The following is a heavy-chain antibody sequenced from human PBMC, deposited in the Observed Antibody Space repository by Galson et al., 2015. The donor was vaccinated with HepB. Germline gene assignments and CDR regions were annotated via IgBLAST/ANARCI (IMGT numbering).Heavy chain of an antibody. D-gene: IGHD2-2*01. J-gene: IGHJ5*01. CDR2: IRYDGNNK. CDR3: AKDGRRFCSRTSCYAGTWFDS. V-gene: IGHV3-30*02. Sequence: SLRLSCAASGFTFSTYGMNWVRQAPGKGLEWVAFIRYDGNNKYYADSVKGRFSISRDNSKNTLFLQMNSLRTDDTAAYYCAKDGRRFCSRTSCYAGTWFDSWGQGALVTVSS. CDR1: GFTFSTYG.